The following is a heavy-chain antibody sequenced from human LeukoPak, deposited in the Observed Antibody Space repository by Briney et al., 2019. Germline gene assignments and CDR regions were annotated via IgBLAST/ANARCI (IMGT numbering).Heavy chain of an antibody. CDR3: ARESNYYDSSGYYPYYFDY. D-gene: IGHD3-22*01. Sequence: GRSLRLSCAASGSTFSTYAMHWVRQAPGKGLEWVAVISYDGSNKYYADSVKGRFTISRDSSKNTLYLQMNSLRAEDTAVYYCARESNYYDSSGYYPYYFDYWGQGTLVTVSS. CDR1: GSTFSTYA. V-gene: IGHV3-30-3*01. J-gene: IGHJ4*02. CDR2: ISYDGSNK.